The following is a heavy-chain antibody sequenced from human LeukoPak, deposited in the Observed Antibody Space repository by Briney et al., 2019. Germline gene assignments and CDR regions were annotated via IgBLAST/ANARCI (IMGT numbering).Heavy chain of an antibody. CDR3: AREREWIQLPAMRSYYYMDV. V-gene: IGHV1-46*01. CDR1: GYTFTSYY. D-gene: IGHD5-18*01. J-gene: IGHJ6*03. Sequence: ASVKVSCKASGYTFTSYYMHWVRQAPGQGLEWMGIINPSGGSTSYAQKFQGRVTMTRDTSTSTVYMELSSLRSEDTAVYYCAREREWIQLPAMRSYYYMDVWGRGTTVTVSS. CDR2: INPSGGST.